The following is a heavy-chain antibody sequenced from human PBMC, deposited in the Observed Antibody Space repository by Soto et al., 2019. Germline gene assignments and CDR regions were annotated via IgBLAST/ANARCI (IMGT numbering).Heavy chain of an antibody. V-gene: IGHV4-59*01. D-gene: IGHD4-17*01. CDR3: ARVAGDDFGDSGGFDY. Sequence: XATLSLTCTVSGGSIRDYFWTWIRQPPGKGLEWIGYIYYSGRTNYNPSLKSRVSISVDTSKNHFSLQLRSVTAADTAVYYCARVAGDDFGDSGGFDYWGQGTLVTVSS. CDR2: IYYSGRT. CDR1: GGSIRDYF. J-gene: IGHJ4*02.